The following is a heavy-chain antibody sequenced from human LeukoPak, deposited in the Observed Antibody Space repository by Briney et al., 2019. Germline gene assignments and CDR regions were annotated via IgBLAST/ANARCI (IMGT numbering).Heavy chain of an antibody. J-gene: IGHJ4*02. D-gene: IGHD5-18*01. V-gene: IGHV3-21*01. CDR3: ARGYSYGGEFDY. Sequence: GGSLRLSCAASGFRFSSYNMNWVRQAPGKGLEWVSSITSTSSSSSYVDYADSVKGRFTISRDNAKNSLYLQINSLRDEDTAIYYCARGYSYGGEFDYWGQGTLVTVSS. CDR1: GFRFSSYN. CDR2: ITSTSSSSSYV.